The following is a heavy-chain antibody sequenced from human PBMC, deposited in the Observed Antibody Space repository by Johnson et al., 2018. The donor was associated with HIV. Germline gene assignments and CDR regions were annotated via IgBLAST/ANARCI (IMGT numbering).Heavy chain of an antibody. D-gene: IGHD5-18*01. CDR3: ARDLDTAMVTCAFDI. V-gene: IGHV3-30-3*01. Sequence: QMLLVESGGGLVQPGGSLRLSCAASGFTFSSYWMSWVRQAPGKGLEWVAVISYDGSNKYYAESVKGRFTISRDNSKNTLYLQMNSLRAEDTAVYYCARDLDTAMVTCAFDIWGQGTMVTVSS. J-gene: IGHJ3*02. CDR2: ISYDGSNK. CDR1: GFTFSSYW.